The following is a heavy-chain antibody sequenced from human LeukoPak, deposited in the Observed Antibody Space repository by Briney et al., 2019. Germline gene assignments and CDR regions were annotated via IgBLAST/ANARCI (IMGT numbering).Heavy chain of an antibody. J-gene: IGHJ6*02. CDR3: VRGLDIVVVAAALRLYGLDV. Sequence: GASVKVSCKASGYTFTSYGISWVRQAPGLGLEWMGWISPFNGNTNYAQKVQGRVTMTTDTSPSTLYMETRGLRSDATAVYYSVRGLDIVVVAAALRLYGLDVGGRGTTVTVSS. CDR1: GYTFTSYG. V-gene: IGHV1-18*01. CDR2: ISPFNGNT. D-gene: IGHD2-15*01.